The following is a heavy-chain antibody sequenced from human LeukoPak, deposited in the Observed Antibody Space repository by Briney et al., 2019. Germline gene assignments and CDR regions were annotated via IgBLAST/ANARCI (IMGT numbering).Heavy chain of an antibody. D-gene: IGHD6-13*01. CDR3: ARGRDSSSWYSRGDWFDP. J-gene: IGHJ5*02. V-gene: IGHV1-8*01. Sequence: ASVKVSCKASGYTFTSYDINWVRQATGQGLEWMGWMNPNSGNTGYAQKFQGRVTMTRNTSISTAYIELSSLRSEDTAVYYCARGRDSSSWYSRGDWFDPWGQGTLVTVSS. CDR2: MNPNSGNT. CDR1: GYTFTSYD.